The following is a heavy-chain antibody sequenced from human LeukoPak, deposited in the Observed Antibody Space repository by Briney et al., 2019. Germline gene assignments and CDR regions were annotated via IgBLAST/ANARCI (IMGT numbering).Heavy chain of an antibody. D-gene: IGHD5-24*01. CDR1: GGSFSSYY. CDR2: INHSGST. CDR3: ARGISRDGYNSHFDY. V-gene: IGHV4-34*01. J-gene: IGHJ4*02. Sequence: SETLSLTCAVHGGSFSSYYWSWIRHPPGKGLEWIGEINHSGSTNYNPSLKSRVTISVATSKNQFSLKLSSVTAADTAVYYCARGISRDGYNSHFDYWGQGTLVTVSS.